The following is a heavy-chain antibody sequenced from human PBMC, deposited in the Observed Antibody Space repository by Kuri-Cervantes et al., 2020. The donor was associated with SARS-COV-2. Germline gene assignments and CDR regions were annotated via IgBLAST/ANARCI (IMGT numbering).Heavy chain of an antibody. J-gene: IGHJ6*02. CDR3: ARTYCTNGVCPYYYYGMDV. D-gene: IGHD2-8*01. CDR1: GFSLSTSGVG. Sequence: SGPTLVKPTQTLMLTCTFSGFSLSTSGVGVGWIRQPPGKALEWLALIYWNDDKRYSPSLKSRLTITKDTSKNQVVLTMTNMDPVDTATYYCARTYCTNGVCPYYYYGMDVWGQGTTVTVSS. CDR2: IYWNDDK. V-gene: IGHV2-5*01.